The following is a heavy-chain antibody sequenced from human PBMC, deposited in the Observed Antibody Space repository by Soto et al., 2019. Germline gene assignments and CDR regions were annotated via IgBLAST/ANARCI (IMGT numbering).Heavy chain of an antibody. CDR2: IYPGDSDT. D-gene: IGHD3-22*01. V-gene: IGHV5-51*01. CDR3: ARGGSMIVVVPGAFDI. J-gene: IGHJ3*02. Sequence: GESLKISCKGSGYSFTSYWISWVRQMPGKGLEWMGIIYPGDSDTRYSPSFQGQVTISADKSISTAYLQWSSLKASDTAMYYCARGGSMIVVVPGAFDIWGQGTMVTVSS. CDR1: GYSFTSYW.